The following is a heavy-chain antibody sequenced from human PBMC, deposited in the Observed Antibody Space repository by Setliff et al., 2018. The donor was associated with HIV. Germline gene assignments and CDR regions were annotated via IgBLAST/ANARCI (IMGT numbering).Heavy chain of an antibody. J-gene: IGHJ6*03. Sequence: VASVKVSCKASGYTFNNYDINWVRQATGQGLEWMGWMNPNTYNTGYAQKFQGRVTMTRSTSRSTAYMELSRLRSEDTAIYYCARGTYYYLDVWGNGTTVTVSS. V-gene: IGHV1-8*01. CDR3: ARGTYYYLDV. CDR2: MNPNTYNT. CDR1: GYTFNNYD.